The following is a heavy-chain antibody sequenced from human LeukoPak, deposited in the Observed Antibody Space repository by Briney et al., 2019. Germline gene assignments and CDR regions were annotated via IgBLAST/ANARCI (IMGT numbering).Heavy chain of an antibody. J-gene: IGHJ4*02. V-gene: IGHV3-23*01. CDR3: AKGTTIESGYLLNYFDY. D-gene: IGHD3-3*01. Sequence: GGSLRLSCAASGFTFSSYAMSWVRQAPGKGLEWVSAISGSGGSTYYADSVKGRFTISRDNSKNTLYLQMNSLRAEDTAVYYCAKGTTIESGYLLNYFDYWGQGTLVTVSS. CDR1: GFTFSSYA. CDR2: ISGSGGST.